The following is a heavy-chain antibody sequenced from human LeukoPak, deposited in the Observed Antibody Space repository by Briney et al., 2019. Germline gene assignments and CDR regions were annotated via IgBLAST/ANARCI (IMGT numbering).Heavy chain of an antibody. CDR1: GDSISSGDYY. D-gene: IGHD4-17*01. Sequence: PSETLPLTCTVSGDSISSGDYYWSWIRQPPGTGLEWIGHIYYSGSTNYNPSLKSRVIISVDTSKNQFSLKLTSVTAADTAVYYCARDAGDLDYWGQGTLATVSS. CDR2: IYYSGST. CDR3: ARDAGDLDY. J-gene: IGHJ4*02. V-gene: IGHV4-30-4*01.